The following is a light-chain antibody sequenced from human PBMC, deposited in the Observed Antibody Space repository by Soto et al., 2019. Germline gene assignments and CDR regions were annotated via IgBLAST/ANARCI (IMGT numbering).Light chain of an antibody. Sequence: QSVLTQPASVSGSPGQSITISCTGTSSDIGGYKYVSWYQQHPGKAPKLIIFEVSNRPSGVSDRFSGSNSGNTASLTISGLQAEDEAAYYCTSYSRYSVLVFGGGTK. CDR1: SSDIGGYKY. J-gene: IGLJ3*02. V-gene: IGLV2-14*01. CDR3: TSYSRYSVLV. CDR2: EVS.